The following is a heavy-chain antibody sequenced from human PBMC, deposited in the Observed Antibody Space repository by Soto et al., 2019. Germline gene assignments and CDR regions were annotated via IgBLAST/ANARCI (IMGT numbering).Heavy chain of an antibody. CDR3: AREKRHRGSFDY. CDR1: GGTVSNNY. Sequence: GSLRLSYTASGGTVSNNYMSWVRQAPGKGLEWVAVIWYDGSNKYYADSVKGRFTISRDNSKNTLYLQMNSLRAEDTAVYYCAREKRHRGSFDYWGQGTQVTVSS. J-gene: IGHJ4*02. CDR2: IWYDGSNK. V-gene: IGHV3-33*08.